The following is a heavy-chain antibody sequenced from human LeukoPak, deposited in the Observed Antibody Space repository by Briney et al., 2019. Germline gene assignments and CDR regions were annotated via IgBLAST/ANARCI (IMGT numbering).Heavy chain of an antibody. D-gene: IGHD5-12*01. V-gene: IGHV4-59*01. CDR3: ARVGSGYALNWFDP. Sequence: PSETLSLTCTVSGGSIGSYYWSWIRQPPGRGLGWLGHISYSGSTNYNPSLKSRVTISVDTSKNQFSQKLSSVTAADTAVYYCARVGSGYALNWFDPWGQGTLVTVSS. J-gene: IGHJ5*02. CDR1: GGSIGSYY. CDR2: ISYSGST.